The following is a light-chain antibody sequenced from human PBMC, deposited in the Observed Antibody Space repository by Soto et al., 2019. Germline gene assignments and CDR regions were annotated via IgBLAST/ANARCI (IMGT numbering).Light chain of an antibody. CDR1: QSVSSTY. Sequence: EIVLTQSPGTLSLSPGERATLSCRASQSVSSTYLAWYQHKPGQAPRLLIYGASRRETGIPDTFSGSGSGTDFTLTISRLEPEDFAVYYCEQYDSSPYTFGQGTKLEIK. CDR2: GAS. CDR3: EQYDSSPYT. V-gene: IGKV3-20*01. J-gene: IGKJ2*01.